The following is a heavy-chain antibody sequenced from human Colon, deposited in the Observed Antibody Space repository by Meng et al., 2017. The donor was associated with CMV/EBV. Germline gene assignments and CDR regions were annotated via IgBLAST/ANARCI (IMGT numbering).Heavy chain of an antibody. Sequence: GSLRLSCGVSGGTYSSYYWSWIRQAPGKGLEWIGEINHSGDTNYNPSLKSRAAISADKSLRQFSLTLTSVTAADTAVYYCARHRDHHYPNFAFDLWGQGILVTVSS. D-gene: IGHD1-1*01. V-gene: IGHV4-34*08. CDR2: INHSGDT. CDR3: ARHRDHHYPNFAFDL. J-gene: IGHJ5*02. CDR1: GGTYSSYY.